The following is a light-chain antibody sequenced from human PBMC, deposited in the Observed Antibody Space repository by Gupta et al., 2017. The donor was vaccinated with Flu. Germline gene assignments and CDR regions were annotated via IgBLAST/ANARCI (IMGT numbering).Light chain of an antibody. J-gene: IGKJ5*01. CDR2: GAS. Sequence: DFQMTQSPLSLSVSGGDRVMITCRASQSVGNSLGWYQQKPEKAPKSLIYGASSLQNGVPSRFSGSGFGTEFTLTISSLQPEDIGTYYCRQYREYPITFGQGTRLEI. CDR3: RQYREYPIT. V-gene: IGKV1D-16*01. CDR1: QSVGNS.